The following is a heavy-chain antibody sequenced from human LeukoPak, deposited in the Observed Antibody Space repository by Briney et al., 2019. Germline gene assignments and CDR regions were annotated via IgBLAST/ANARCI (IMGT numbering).Heavy chain of an antibody. V-gene: IGHV4-39*01. Sequence: TSETLSLTCTVPGGSISSSSYYWGWIRQPPGKGLEWIGSIYYSGSTYYNPSLKSRVTISVDTSKNQFSLKLSSVTAADTAVYYCARHARRGNVGATISEIFDYWGQGTLVTVSS. D-gene: IGHD1-26*01. CDR3: ARHARRGNVGATISEIFDY. CDR1: GGSISSSSYY. J-gene: IGHJ4*02. CDR2: IYYSGST.